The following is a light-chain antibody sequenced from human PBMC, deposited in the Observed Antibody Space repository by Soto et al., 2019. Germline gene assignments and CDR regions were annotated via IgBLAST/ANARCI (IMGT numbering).Light chain of an antibody. J-gene: IGKJ4*01. CDR1: QSFSSN. CDR2: GVS. CDR3: QQYVSIPLT. V-gene: IGKV3-20*01. Sequence: IGVTQSPATLSVSPGERATLSCRASQSFSSNLAWHQQKPGQAPRLLMYGVSSRATGIPDRFSGSGSGSDFTLTISRLEPEDLAVYYCQQYVSIPLTFGGGTKVDIK.